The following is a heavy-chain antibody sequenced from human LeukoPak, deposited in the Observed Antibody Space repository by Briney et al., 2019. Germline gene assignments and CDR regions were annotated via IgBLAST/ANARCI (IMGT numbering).Heavy chain of an antibody. CDR1: GGSISSSNW. CDR2: IYHSVST. D-gene: IGHD6-13*01. Sequence: SGTLSLTCAVSGGSISSSNWWSWVRQPPGKGLEWIGEIYHSVSTNYNPSLKSRVTISVDKSKNQFSLKLSSVTAADTAVYYCARDCIAAAATGAFDIWGQGTMVTVSS. CDR3: ARDCIAAAATGAFDI. V-gene: IGHV4-4*02. J-gene: IGHJ3*02.